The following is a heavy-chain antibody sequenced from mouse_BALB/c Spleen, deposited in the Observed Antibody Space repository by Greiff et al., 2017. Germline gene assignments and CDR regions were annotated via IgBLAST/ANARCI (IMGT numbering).Heavy chain of an antibody. CDR1: GFTFSSYA. D-gene: IGHD2-4*01. J-gene: IGHJ3*01. CDR2: ISSGGSYT. V-gene: IGHV5-9-4*01. Sequence: DVMLVESGGGLVKPGGSLKLSCAASGFTFSSYAMSWVRQSPEKRLEWVAEISSGGSYTYYPDTVTGRFTISRDNAKNTLYLEMSSLRSEDTAMYYCARAGGITGFAYWGQGTLVTVSA. CDR3: ARAGGITGFAY.